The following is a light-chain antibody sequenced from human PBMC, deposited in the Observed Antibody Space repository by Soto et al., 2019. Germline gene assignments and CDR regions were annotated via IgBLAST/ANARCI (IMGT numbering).Light chain of an antibody. Sequence: EIVMTQSPATLSVSPGERATLSCRASQSVSSTVAWYQQKPGQAPRLLIYGASTWATGIPARFSGSGSGTQFTLTISSLQSEDFAVYYCQQHNNWPLTFGGGTKVDIK. J-gene: IGKJ4*01. CDR1: QSVSST. V-gene: IGKV3-15*01. CDR2: GAS. CDR3: QQHNNWPLT.